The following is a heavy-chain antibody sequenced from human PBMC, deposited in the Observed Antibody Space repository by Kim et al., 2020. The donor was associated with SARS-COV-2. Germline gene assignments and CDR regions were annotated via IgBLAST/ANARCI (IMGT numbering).Heavy chain of an antibody. CDR3: AGQTSFYYGMDV. V-gene: IGHV4-39*07. CDR1: GGSISSSSYY. J-gene: IGHJ6*02. Sequence: SETLSLTCTVSGGSISSSSYYWGWIRQPPGKGLEWIGSNYYSGSTYYNPSLRSRVTISVDTSKNQFSLKLSSVTAADTAVYYLAGQTSFYYGMDVWGQGTTVTVSS. CDR2: NYYSGST.